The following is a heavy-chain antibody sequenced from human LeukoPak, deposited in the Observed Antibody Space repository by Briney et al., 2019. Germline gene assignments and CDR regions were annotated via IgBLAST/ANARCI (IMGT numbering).Heavy chain of an antibody. CDR3: VRERGCSSCPHNWLDP. CDR2: IDYRGST. V-gene: IGHV4-30-4*01. Sequence: MSSQTLSLTCTVSGCSISSDDYYWSWIRQPLGKGLEWIGYIDYRGSTDYNPSLKSRVTISVDASKKQFSLKLSSVTAADTAVYYCVRERGCSSCPHNWLDPWGQGTLVTVSS. D-gene: IGHD6-13*01. J-gene: IGHJ5*02. CDR1: GCSISSDDYY.